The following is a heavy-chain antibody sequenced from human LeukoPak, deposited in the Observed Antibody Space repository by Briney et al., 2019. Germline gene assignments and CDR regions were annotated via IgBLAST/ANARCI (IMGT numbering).Heavy chain of an antibody. CDR2: IYYSGST. J-gene: IGHJ6*02. V-gene: IGHV4-59*01. CDR1: GGSISSYY. D-gene: IGHD2-15*01. CDR3: AKGGSPTYHYYGMDV. Sequence: SETLSLTCTVSGGSISSYYWSWIRQPPGKGLEWIGYIYYSGSTNYNPSLKSRVTISVDTSKNQFSLKLSSVTAADTAVYYCAKGGSPTYHYYGMDVWGQGTTVTVSS.